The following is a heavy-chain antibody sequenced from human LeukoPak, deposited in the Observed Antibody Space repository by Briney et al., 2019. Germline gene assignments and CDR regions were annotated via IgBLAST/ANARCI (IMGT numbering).Heavy chain of an antibody. CDR3: ARGGWIRGTMIVVVITRKREYCMDV. Sequence: SETLSLTCAVYGGSFSGYYWSWIRQPPGKGLEWIGEINHSGSTNYNPSLKSRVTISVDTSKNQFSLKLSSVTAADTAVYYCARGGWIRGTMIVVVITRKREYCMDVWGKGTTVTVSS. D-gene: IGHD3-22*01. J-gene: IGHJ6*03. CDR1: GGSFSGYY. CDR2: INHSGST. V-gene: IGHV4-34*01.